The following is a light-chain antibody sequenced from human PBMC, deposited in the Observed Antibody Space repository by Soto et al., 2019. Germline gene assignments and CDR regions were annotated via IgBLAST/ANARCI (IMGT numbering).Light chain of an antibody. CDR3: QQRSSWLYT. CDR2: HAA. CDR1: QSVGSY. J-gene: IGKJ2*01. V-gene: IGKV3-11*01. Sequence: EIVLTQSPATLSLSPGERATLSCRTSQSVGSYLAWYRQKPGQAPRLLIYHAANRATGIPARFSGSGSGTDFTLTITSLGPEDFVVYYCQQRSSWLYTVGQGTRLEIK.